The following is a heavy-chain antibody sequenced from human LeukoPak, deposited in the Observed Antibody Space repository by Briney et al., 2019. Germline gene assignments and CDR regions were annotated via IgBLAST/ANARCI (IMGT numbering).Heavy chain of an antibody. V-gene: IGHV1-46*01. D-gene: IGHD3-22*01. CDR2: INPSGGST. CDR3: ARENNYYDSSGYYYPHAFDI. CDR1: GYTFTSYY. J-gene: IGHJ3*02. Sequence: ASVKVSCKASGYTFTSYYMHWVRQAPGQGLEWMGIINPSGGSTSYAQKFQGRVTMTRDTSTSTVYMELSSLRSEDTAVYYCARENNYYDSSGYYYPHAFDIWGQGTMVTVSS.